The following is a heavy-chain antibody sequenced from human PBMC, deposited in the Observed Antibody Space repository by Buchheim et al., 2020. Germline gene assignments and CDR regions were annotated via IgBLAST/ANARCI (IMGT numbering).Heavy chain of an antibody. Sequence: QVQLVQSGAEVKKPGASVKVSCKASGYTFTSYYMHWVRQAPGQGLEWMGIINPSGGSTSYAQKFQGRVTMTRETSTSTVYMELSSLRSEDTAVYYCSRVCGGGSCYSRQTFDYWGQGTL. CDR1: GYTFTSYY. CDR2: INPSGGST. D-gene: IGHD2-15*01. V-gene: IGHV1-46*01. CDR3: SRVCGGGSCYSRQTFDY. J-gene: IGHJ4*02.